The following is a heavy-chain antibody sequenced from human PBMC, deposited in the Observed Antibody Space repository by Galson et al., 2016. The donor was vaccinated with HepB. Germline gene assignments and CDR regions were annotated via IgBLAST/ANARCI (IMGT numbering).Heavy chain of an antibody. D-gene: IGHD5-24*01. J-gene: IGHJ3*02. CDR2: IYYSGST. CDR1: SGSISTSGYY. V-gene: IGHV4-31*03. CDR3: ARKTEMTKISWGDAFDN. Sequence: TLSLTCIVSSGSISTSGYYWSWIRQHPGKGLEWIGYIYYSGSTHYIPSLKGRVTISVDTSKTQFSLTLGSVTAADTAVYYCARKTEMTKISWGDAFDNWGQGTMVTVSS.